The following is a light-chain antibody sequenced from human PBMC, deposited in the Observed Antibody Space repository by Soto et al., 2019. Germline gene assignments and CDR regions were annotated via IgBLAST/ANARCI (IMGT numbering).Light chain of an antibody. Sequence: LTQPASVSGSPGQSLTISCNGTSSDVGGYNYVSWYQQHPGKAPKLMIFDVSNRPSGVSSRFSGSKSGNTASLIIAGLQAEDEADYYCSSYTSSNTQVFGTGTKVTVL. CDR3: SSYTSSNTQV. CDR2: DVS. J-gene: IGLJ1*01. CDR1: SSDVGGYNY. V-gene: IGLV2-14*01.